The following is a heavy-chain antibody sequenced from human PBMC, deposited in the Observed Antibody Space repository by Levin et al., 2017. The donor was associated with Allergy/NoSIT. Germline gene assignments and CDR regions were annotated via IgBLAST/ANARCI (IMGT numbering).Heavy chain of an antibody. CDR3: ARDRGGDYGDYYFDS. CDR2: IDHSGST. D-gene: IGHD4-17*01. V-gene: IGHV4-4*02. Sequence: PSETLSLTCDVSGASISSKNWWSWVRQPPGKGLEWIGEIDHSGSTNYNSSLESRATISVDKAKNQFSLKVTSVTAAATAVYYCARDRGGDYGDYYFDSWGQGTRVTVSS. CDR1: GASISSKNW. J-gene: IGHJ4*02.